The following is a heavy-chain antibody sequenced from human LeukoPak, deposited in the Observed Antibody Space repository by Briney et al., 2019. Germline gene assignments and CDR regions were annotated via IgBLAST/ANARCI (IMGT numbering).Heavy chain of an antibody. V-gene: IGHV3-30*02. CDR2: IRYDGSNK. J-gene: IGHJ4*02. CDR3: AKADSSGWLTTLDY. CDR1: GFTFSSYG. D-gene: IGHD6-19*01. Sequence: GGSLRLSCAASGFTFSSYGMHWVRQAPGKGLEWVAFIRYDGSNKYYADSVKGRFTISRDNSKNTLYLQMNSLRAEDTAVYYCAKADSSGWLTTLDYRGQGTLVTVSS.